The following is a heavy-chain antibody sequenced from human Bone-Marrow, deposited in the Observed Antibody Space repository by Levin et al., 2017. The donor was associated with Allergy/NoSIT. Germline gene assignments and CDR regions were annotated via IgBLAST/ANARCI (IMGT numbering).Heavy chain of an antibody. CDR3: AREKWLAPPDY. J-gene: IGHJ4*02. CDR2: ISSSSSYI. Sequence: GESLKISCAASGFTFSSYSMNWVRQAPGKGLEWVSSISSSSSYIYYADSVKGRFTISRDNAKNSLYLQMNSLRAEDTAVYYCAREKWLAPPDYWGQGTLVTVSS. CDR1: GFTFSSYS. D-gene: IGHD6-19*01. V-gene: IGHV3-21*01.